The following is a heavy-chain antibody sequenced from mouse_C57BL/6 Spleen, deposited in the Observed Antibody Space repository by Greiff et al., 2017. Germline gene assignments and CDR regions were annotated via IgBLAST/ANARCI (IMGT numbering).Heavy chain of an antibody. J-gene: IGHJ1*03. V-gene: IGHV5-4*01. CDR1: GFSFSSYA. CDR2: ISDGGSYT. CDR3: ARVYGSSYSYFDV. Sequence: VESGGGLVKPGGSLKLSSAASGFSFSSYAMSWVRQPPEKRLEWVATISDGGSYTYYPDTVKGRFTLTRDNAKNNLYLQMSQLKSEDTAMYYCARVYGSSYSYFDVWGTGTTVTVSA. D-gene: IGHD1-1*01.